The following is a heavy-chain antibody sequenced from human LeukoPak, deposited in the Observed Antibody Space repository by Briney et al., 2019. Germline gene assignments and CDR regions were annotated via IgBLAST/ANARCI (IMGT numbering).Heavy chain of an antibody. J-gene: IGHJ4*02. CDR2: ISYDGSNK. CDR3: ARDAEYSSSPEFDY. Sequence: PGRSLRLSCAASGFTFGSYAMHWVRQAPGKGLEWVAVISYDGSNKYYADSVKGRFTISRDNSKNTLYLQMNSLRAEDTAVYYCARDAEYSSSPEFDYWGQGTLVTVSS. V-gene: IGHV3-30-3*01. D-gene: IGHD6-6*01. CDR1: GFTFGSYA.